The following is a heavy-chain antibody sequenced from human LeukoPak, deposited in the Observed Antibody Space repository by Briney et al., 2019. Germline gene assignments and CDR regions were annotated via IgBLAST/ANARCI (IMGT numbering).Heavy chain of an antibody. J-gene: IGHJ6*02. CDR2: IYTSGST. D-gene: IGHD3-3*01. CDR1: AGSISSYY. CDR3: ATSRYDFTGHYYSGMHV. V-gene: IGHV4-4*07. Sequence: PSETLSLTCTVSAGSISSYYWSWIRQPAGKGLEWIGRIYTSGSTNYNPSLKSRVTMSVDTSKNQFSLNLTSVTAADTAVYYCATSRYDFTGHYYSGMHVWGQGTTVTVSS.